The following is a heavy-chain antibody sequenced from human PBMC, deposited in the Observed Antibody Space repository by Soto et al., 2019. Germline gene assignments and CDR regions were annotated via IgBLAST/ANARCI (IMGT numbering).Heavy chain of an antibody. CDR3: ARAPVVIAPEMDV. V-gene: IGHV1-8*01. D-gene: IGHD2-21*01. Sequence: GGSVKGFCKGFGDTFTSYDINWGRQATGQGLEWMGWMNPNSGNTGHAQKFQGRVTMTRNTSISTAYMELSSLRSEDTAVYYCARAPVVIAPEMDVWGKGTTVTVSS. J-gene: IGHJ6*04. CDR1: GDTFTSYD. CDR2: MNPNSGNT.